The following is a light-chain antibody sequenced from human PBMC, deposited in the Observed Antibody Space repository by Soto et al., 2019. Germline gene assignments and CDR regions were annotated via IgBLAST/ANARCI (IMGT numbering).Light chain of an antibody. V-gene: IGLV2-14*01. Sequence: QSALTQPASLSGSPGQSITISCTGTSSDVGGYNYVSWYQHHPGKAPKLMIHEVSDRPSGISNRFSGSKSGNTASLTISGLQAEDEADYYCSSYRSDTTYVFGTGTK. CDR2: EVS. J-gene: IGLJ1*01. CDR3: SSYRSDTTYV. CDR1: SSDVGGYNY.